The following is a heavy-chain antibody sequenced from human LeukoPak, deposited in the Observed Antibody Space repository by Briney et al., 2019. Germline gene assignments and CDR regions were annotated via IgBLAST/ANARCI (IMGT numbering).Heavy chain of an antibody. V-gene: IGHV3-7*01. CDR1: GFTFSSYW. CDR3: ARDPIVVVVAATYDAFDI. D-gene: IGHD2-15*01. Sequence: GGSLRLSCAASGFTFSSYWMSWVRQAPGKGLEWVANMNQDGSEKYYVDSVKGRFTISRDNAKNSLYLQMNNLRAEDTAVYYCARDPIVVVVAATYDAFDIWGQGTMVTVSS. J-gene: IGHJ3*02. CDR2: MNQDGSEK.